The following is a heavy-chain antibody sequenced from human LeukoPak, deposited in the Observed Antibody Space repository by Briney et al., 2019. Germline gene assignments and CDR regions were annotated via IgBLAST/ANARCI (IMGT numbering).Heavy chain of an antibody. Sequence: GGSLRLSCAASGFTFSSYAMSWVHQAPGKGLEWVSAISGSGGSTYYADSVKGRFTISRDNSKNTLYLQMNSLRAEDTAVYYCAKCPTSSTACYTGDYWGQGTLVTVSS. D-gene: IGHD2-2*02. V-gene: IGHV3-23*01. CDR3: AKCPTSSTACYTGDY. CDR1: GFTFSSYA. J-gene: IGHJ4*02. CDR2: ISGSGGST.